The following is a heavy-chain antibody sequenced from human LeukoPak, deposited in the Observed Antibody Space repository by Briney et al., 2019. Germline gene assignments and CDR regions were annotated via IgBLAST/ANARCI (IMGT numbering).Heavy chain of an antibody. J-gene: IGHJ4*02. V-gene: IGHV3-7*01. CDR3: AREGGYCSSTSCYRALDY. D-gene: IGHD2-2*01. Sequence: GGSLRLSCAASGFTFSSYWMSWVRQAPGKGLEWVANIKQDGSEKYYVDSVRGRFTISRDNAKNSLYLQMNSLRAEDTAVYYCAREGGYCSSTSCYRALDYWGQGTLVTVSS. CDR2: IKQDGSEK. CDR1: GFTFSSYW.